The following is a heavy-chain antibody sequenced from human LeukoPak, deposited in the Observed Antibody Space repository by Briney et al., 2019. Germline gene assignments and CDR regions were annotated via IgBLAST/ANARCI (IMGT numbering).Heavy chain of an antibody. V-gene: IGHV2-5*02. CDR2: IYWDDDK. D-gene: IGHD3-9*01. CDR1: GFSLSTSGVG. CDR3: AHRPRITILGGGYYFDY. Sequence: SGPTLVKPTQTLTLTCTFSGFSLSTSGVGVGWIRQPPGKALEWLALIYWDDDKRYSPSLKSRLTITKDTSKNQVVLTMTNMDPVDTATYYCAHRPRITILGGGYYFDYWGQGTLVTVSS. J-gene: IGHJ4*02.